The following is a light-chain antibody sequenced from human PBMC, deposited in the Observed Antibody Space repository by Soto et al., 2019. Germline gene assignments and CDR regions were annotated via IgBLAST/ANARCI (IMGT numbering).Light chain of an antibody. CDR1: QSINSN. J-gene: IGKJ5*01. Sequence: DIQMTQSPSSLSASVGDRVTITCRASQSINSNLNWYQQKPGKAPKLLIYAASSLQSGVPSRFSGSGSGTDFTLTISSLQPEDFATYYCKQSYSTPFTFGQGTRLEIK. CDR3: KQSYSTPFT. CDR2: AAS. V-gene: IGKV1-39*01.